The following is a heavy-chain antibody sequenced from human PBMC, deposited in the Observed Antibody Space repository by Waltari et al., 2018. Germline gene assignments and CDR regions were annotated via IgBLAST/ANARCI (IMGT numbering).Heavy chain of an antibody. CDR1: GFTCSSYT. D-gene: IGHD2-21*01. V-gene: IGHV3-30*04. J-gene: IGHJ5*02. CDR3: ASDRLVP. CDR2: ISYDGSSD. Sequence: QVQLVESGGGVVQPGRSLRPSCAASGFTCSSYTMHWVRQAPGKGLEWVAVISYDGSSDYYADSVRGRFTISRDNSKNTLFLQMISLRLEDTAVYYCASDRLVPWGQGTLVTVSS.